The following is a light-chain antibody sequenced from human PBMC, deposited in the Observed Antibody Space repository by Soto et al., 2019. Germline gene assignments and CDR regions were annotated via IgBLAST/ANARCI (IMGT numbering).Light chain of an antibody. CDR1: QSVSSY. Sequence: EIVLTQSPATLSLSPGERATLSCRASQSVSSYLAWYQQKPGQAPRLLIYDASNRATGIPARFSGSGSGTDFNITISSLEPEDLAVYYCQQRSNWITFGQGTRLEIE. J-gene: IGKJ5*01. V-gene: IGKV3-11*01. CDR3: QQRSNWIT. CDR2: DAS.